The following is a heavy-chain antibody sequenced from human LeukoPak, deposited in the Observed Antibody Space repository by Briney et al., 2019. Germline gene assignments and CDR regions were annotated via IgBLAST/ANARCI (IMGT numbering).Heavy chain of an antibody. V-gene: IGHV3-23*01. Sequence: GGSLRLSCAASGFTFSSYAMSWARQAPGKGLEWVSAISGSGGSTYYADSVKGRFTISRDNSKNTLYLQMNSLRAEDTAVYYCAKDHFQTVYGPGSLFDYWGQGTLVTVSP. CDR2: ISGSGGST. CDR3: AKDHFQTVYGPGSLFDY. D-gene: IGHD3-10*01. J-gene: IGHJ4*02. CDR1: GFTFSSYA.